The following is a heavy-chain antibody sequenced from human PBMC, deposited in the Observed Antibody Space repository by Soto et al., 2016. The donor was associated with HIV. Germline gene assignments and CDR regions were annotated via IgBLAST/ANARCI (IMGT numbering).Heavy chain of an antibody. Sequence: QLQLQESGPGLVKPSETLSLICTVSGGSMSSSHYYWGWIRQPPGKGLEWIGAIYYSGSTYYNPSLKSRVTISIDTSKKKFSLSLRSVTAADTAVYFXGXHIPRXWXNSIGPVDVDLWGPWHPGQCLL. D-gene: IGHD2-21*01. CDR2: IYYSGST. J-gene: IGHJ2*01. CDR1: GGSMSSSHYY. CDR3: GXHIPRXWXNSIGPVDVDL. V-gene: IGHV4-39*01.